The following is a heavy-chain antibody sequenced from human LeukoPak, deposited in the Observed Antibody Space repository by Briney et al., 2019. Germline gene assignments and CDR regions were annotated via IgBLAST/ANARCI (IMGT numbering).Heavy chain of an antibody. Sequence: GGSLRLSCAASGFTFSSYAMHWVRQAPGKGLEWVAVISYDGSNKYYADSVKGRFTISRDNSKNTLYLQMNSLRAEDTAVYYCARECGGSCYGNSDYWGQGTLVTVSS. CDR1: GFTFSSYA. J-gene: IGHJ4*02. CDR3: ARECGGSCYGNSDY. V-gene: IGHV3-30-3*01. CDR2: ISYDGSNK. D-gene: IGHD2-15*01.